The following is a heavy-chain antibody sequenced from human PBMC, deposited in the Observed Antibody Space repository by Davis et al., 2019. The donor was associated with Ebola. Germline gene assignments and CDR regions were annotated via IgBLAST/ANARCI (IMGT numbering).Heavy chain of an antibody. J-gene: IGHJ6*02. V-gene: IGHV1-69*13. CDR1: GGSFNNYA. CDR3: AREGSPRFGVDV. D-gene: IGHD3-3*01. Sequence: SVKVSCKASGGSFNNYAVSWVRQVPGQGLEWMGGIIPIFDVTNYAQQFQGRVTITADEITSTAYMELSSLRSEDTAVYYCAREGSPRFGVDVWGQGTTVTVSS. CDR2: IIPIFDVT.